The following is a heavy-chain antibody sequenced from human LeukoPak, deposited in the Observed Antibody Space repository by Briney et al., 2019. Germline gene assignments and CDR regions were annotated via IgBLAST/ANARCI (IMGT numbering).Heavy chain of an antibody. J-gene: IGHJ4*02. Sequence: ASVKASCKASGYTFTSYAMHWVRQAPGQRLEWMGWINAGNGNTKYSQKFQGRVTITRDTSASTAYMELSSLRSEDTAVYYCARVLIGSSWYGVWGQGTLVTVSS. CDR3: ARVLIGSSWYGV. CDR2: INAGNGNT. V-gene: IGHV1-3*01. CDR1: GYTFTSYA. D-gene: IGHD6-13*01.